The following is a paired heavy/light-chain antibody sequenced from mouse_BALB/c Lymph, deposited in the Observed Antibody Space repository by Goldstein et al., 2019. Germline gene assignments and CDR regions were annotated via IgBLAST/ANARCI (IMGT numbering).Heavy chain of an antibody. CDR2: ISYSGST. CDR3: VRGNYVGWFAY. CDR1: GYSITSDYA. D-gene: IGHD2-1*01. V-gene: IGHV3-2*02. Sequence: DVQLQESGPGLVKPSQSLSLTCTVTGYSITSDYAWNWIRQFPGNKLEWMGYISYSGSTSYNPSLKSRISITRDTSKNQFFLQLNSVTTEDTATYYCVRGNYVGWFAYWGQGTLVTVSA. J-gene: IGHJ3*01.
Light chain of an antibody. CDR1: QSLLDSDGKTY. CDR3: WQGTHFPWT. CDR2: LVS. V-gene: IGKV1-135*01. Sequence: DVVMTQTPLTLSVTIGQPASISCKSSQSLLDSDGKTYLNWLLQRPGQSPKRLIYLVSKLDSGVPDRFTGSGSGTDFTLKISRVEAEDLGVYYCWQGTHFPWTFGGGTKLEIK. J-gene: IGKJ1*01.